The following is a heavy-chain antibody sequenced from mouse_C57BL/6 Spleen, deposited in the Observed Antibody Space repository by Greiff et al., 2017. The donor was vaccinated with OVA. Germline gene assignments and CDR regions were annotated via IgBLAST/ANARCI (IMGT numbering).Heavy chain of an antibody. CDR1: GYTFTSYW. V-gene: IGHV1-64*01. Sequence: QVQLKQPGAELVKPGASVKLSCKASGYTFTSYWMHWVKQRPGQGLEWIGMIHPNSGSTNYNEKFKSKATLTVDKSSSTAYMQLSSLTSEDSAVYYCARRGLLFYAMDYWGQGTSVTVSS. D-gene: IGHD2-3*01. J-gene: IGHJ4*01. CDR3: ARRGLLFYAMDY. CDR2: IHPNSGST.